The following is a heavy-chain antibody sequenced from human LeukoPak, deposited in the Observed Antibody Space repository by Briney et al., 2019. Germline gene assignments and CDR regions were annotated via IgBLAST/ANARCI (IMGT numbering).Heavy chain of an antibody. CDR1: GYSISSGYY. CDR3: ARVYSNFDY. V-gene: IGHV4-38-2*02. J-gene: IGHJ4*02. D-gene: IGHD2-15*01. Sequence: SETLSLTCTVSGYSISSGYYWGWIRQPPGKGLEWIGSIYHSGSTYYNPSLKSRVTISVDTSKNQFSLKLSSATAADTAVYYCARVYSNFDYWGQGTLVTVSS. CDR2: IYHSGST.